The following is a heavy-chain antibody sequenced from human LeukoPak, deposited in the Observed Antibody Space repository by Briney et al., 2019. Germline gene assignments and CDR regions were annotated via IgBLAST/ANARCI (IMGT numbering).Heavy chain of an antibody. J-gene: IGHJ4*02. CDR1: GFTFSSYA. D-gene: IGHD3-3*01. Sequence: GRSLRLSCAASGFTFSSYAMHWVRQAPGKGLEWVAVISYDGGNKYYADSVKGRFTISRDNSKNTLYLQMNSLRAEDTAVYYCARGLVNYDFWSGSKDWGRGTLVTVSS. V-gene: IGHV3-30*04. CDR3: ARGLVNYDFWSGSKD. CDR2: ISYDGGNK.